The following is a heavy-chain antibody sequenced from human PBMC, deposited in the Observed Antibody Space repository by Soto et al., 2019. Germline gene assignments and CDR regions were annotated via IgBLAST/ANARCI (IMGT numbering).Heavy chain of an antibody. CDR2: ISGSGGST. D-gene: IGHD3-22*01. CDR1: GFTFSSYA. CDR3: AKALPTYYYDSSGYDAFDI. Sequence: EVQLLESGGGLVQPGGSLRLSCAASGFTFSSYAMSWVRQAPGKGLEWVSAISGSGGSTYYADSVKGRFTISRDNSKNTLYLQMNSLRAEDTALYYCAKALPTYYYDSSGYDAFDIWGQGTMVTVSS. V-gene: IGHV3-23*01. J-gene: IGHJ3*02.